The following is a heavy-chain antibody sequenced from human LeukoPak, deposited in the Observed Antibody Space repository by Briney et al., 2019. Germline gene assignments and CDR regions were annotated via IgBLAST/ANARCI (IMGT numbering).Heavy chain of an antibody. Sequence: GGSLRLSRAASGFTFDDYAMHWVRQAPGKGLEWVSGISWNSGSIGYADSVKGRFTISRDNAKNSLYLQMNSLRAEDMALYYCAKGSTYYYGSGSSLDVWGKGTTVTVSS. J-gene: IGHJ6*04. CDR3: AKGSTYYYGSGSSLDV. CDR2: ISWNSGSI. V-gene: IGHV3-9*03. D-gene: IGHD3-10*01. CDR1: GFTFDDYA.